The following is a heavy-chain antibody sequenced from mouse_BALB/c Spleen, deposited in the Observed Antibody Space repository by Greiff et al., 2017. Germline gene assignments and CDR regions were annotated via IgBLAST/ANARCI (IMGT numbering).Heavy chain of an antibody. V-gene: IGHV14-3*02. J-gene: IGHJ3*01. Sequence: VQLQQSGAELVKPGASVKLSCTASGFNIKDTYMHWVKQRPEQGLEWIGRIDPANGNTKYDPKFQGKATITADTSSNTAYLQLSSLTSEDTAVYYCARSSYGSSWAYWGQGTLVTVSA. CDR2: IDPANGNT. D-gene: IGHD1-1*01. CDR1: GFNIKDTY. CDR3: ARSSYGSSWAY.